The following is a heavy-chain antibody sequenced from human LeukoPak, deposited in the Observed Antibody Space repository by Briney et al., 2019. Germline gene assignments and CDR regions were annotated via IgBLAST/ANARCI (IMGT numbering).Heavy chain of an antibody. D-gene: IGHD2-15*01. CDR1: GGSISSYY. J-gene: IGHJ6*03. Sequence: SETLSLTCTVSGGSISSYYWSWIRQPPGKGLEWIGYIYYSGSTNYNPSLKSRVTISVDTSKNQFSLKLSSVTAADTAVYYCARAAPLNPIYYYYYMDVWGKGTTATVSS. CDR3: ARAAPLNPIYYYYYMDV. V-gene: IGHV4-59*01. CDR2: IYYSGST.